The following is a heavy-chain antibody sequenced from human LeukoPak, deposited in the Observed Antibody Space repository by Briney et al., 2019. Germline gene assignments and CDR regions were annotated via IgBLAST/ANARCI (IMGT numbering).Heavy chain of an antibody. Sequence: GGSLRLSCTASGFTFSSYSLNWVRQAPGKGLEWVSSVSTGSNYIYYADSVKGRFTISRDNDKNSLYLQMNSLRVEDTAVYYCAKGNTGGGSYGFDYWGQGTLVTVSS. CDR2: VSTGSNYI. J-gene: IGHJ4*02. CDR3: AKGNTGGGSYGFDY. D-gene: IGHD1-26*01. CDR1: GFTFSSYS. V-gene: IGHV3-21*04.